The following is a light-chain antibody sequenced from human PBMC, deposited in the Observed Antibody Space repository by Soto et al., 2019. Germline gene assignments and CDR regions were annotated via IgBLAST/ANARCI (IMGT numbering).Light chain of an antibody. CDR1: QSVSSSY. V-gene: IGKV3-20*01. J-gene: IGKJ4*01. CDR2: GAS. Sequence: EIVFTQSPGTLSLSPGERATLSCRASQSVSSSYLAWYQQKPGQAPRLLIYGASSRATGISDMFSGCGSGTDFTLTISRLETEDFAVYYCQQYGTSPPTFGAGTKGEIK. CDR3: QQYGTSPPT.